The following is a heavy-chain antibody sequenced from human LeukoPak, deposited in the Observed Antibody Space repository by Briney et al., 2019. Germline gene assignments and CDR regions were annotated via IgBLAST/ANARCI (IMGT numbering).Heavy chain of an antibody. CDR3: AREGAIAARHHFDY. D-gene: IGHD6-6*01. CDR2: ISTSGSTI. V-gene: IGHV3-11*01. CDR1: RFTFSDYY. J-gene: IGHJ4*02. Sequence: GGSLRLSCAASRFTFSDYYMSWIRQAPGKGLEWISYISTSGSTIYYADSVKGRFTISRDNAKNSLYLQMSSLRAEDTAVYYCAREGAIAARHHFDYWGQGTLVTVSS.